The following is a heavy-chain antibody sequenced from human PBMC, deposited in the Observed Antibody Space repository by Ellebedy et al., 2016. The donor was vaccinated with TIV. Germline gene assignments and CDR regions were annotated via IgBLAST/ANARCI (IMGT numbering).Heavy chain of an antibody. V-gene: IGHV4-34*01. CDR3: ARGQGYCSSTSRFTDHFDY. CDR2: INHSGST. J-gene: IGHJ4*02. Sequence: MPSETLSLTCAVYGGSFSGYYWSWIRQPPGKGLDWIGEINHSGSTNYNPSLNSRITISVDTSKNQFSLKLSSVTAADTAAYYCARGQGYCSSTSRFTDHFDYWGQGTLVTVSS. CDR1: GGSFSGYY. D-gene: IGHD2-2*01.